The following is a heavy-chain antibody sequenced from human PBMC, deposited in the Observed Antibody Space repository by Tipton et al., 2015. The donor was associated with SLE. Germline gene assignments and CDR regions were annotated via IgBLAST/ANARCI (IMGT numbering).Heavy chain of an antibody. D-gene: IGHD6-13*01. Sequence: TLSLTCTVSGGSISSSSYYWGWIRQPPGKGLEWIGSIYYSGSTYYNPSLKSQVTVSVDTSKNQFSLKLSSVTAADTAVYYCARLAPCGSSWPPFDYWGQGTLVTVSS. CDR1: GGSISSSSYY. CDR2: IYYSGST. J-gene: IGHJ4*02. V-gene: IGHV4-39*07. CDR3: ARLAPCGSSWPPFDY.